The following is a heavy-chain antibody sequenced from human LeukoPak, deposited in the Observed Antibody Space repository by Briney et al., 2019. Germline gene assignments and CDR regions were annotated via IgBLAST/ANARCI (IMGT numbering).Heavy chain of an antibody. D-gene: IGHD4-17*01. Sequence: ASVKVSCKASGYTFTNYGLSWVRQAPGQGLEWMGWISPYNGNTNYARNLQGRVSMTTDTSTSTAYMELRSLRSDDTAVYYCARDNALTVTLDYWGQGTLVTVSS. CDR2: ISPYNGNT. V-gene: IGHV1-18*01. CDR3: ARDNALTVTLDY. J-gene: IGHJ4*02. CDR1: GYTFTNYG.